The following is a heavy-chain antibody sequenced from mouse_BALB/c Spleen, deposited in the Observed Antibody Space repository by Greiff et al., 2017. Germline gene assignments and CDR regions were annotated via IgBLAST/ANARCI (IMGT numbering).Heavy chain of an antibody. CDR3: ARGITHYWYFDV. Sequence: QVQLKESGAELARPGASVKMSCKASGYTFTSYTMHWVKQRPGQGLEWIGYINPSSGYTNYNQKFKDKATLTADKSSSTAYMQLSSLTSEDSAVYYCARGITHYWYFDVWGAGTTVTVSS. CDR2: INPSSGYT. V-gene: IGHV1-4*01. D-gene: IGHD1-2*01. J-gene: IGHJ1*01. CDR1: GYTFTSYT.